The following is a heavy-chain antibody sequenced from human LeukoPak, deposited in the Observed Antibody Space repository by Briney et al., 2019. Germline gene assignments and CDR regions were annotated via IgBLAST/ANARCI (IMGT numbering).Heavy chain of an antibody. CDR2: IYTSGST. V-gene: IGHV4-61*02. Sequence: SETLSLTCTVSGGSISSGSYYWSWIRQPAGKGLEWIGRIYTSGSTNYNPSLKSRVTISVDTSKNQLSLKLSSVTAADTAVYYCAREYCGGDCYSGEFDYWGQGTLVTVSS. D-gene: IGHD2-21*02. J-gene: IGHJ4*02. CDR1: GGSISSGSYY. CDR3: AREYCGGDCYSGEFDY.